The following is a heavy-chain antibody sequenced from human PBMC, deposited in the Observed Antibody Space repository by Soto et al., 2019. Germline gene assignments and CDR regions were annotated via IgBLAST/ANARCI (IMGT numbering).Heavy chain of an antibody. CDR1: GFTFSSFS. CDR3: ARDSASYSSSSGSYWYFDL. Sequence: EVQLVESGGGLVQPGGSLRLSCAASGFTFSSFSMNWVRQAPGKGLEWVSYISSGSATIYYTDSVKGRYTISRDNAKSSLYLQMDSLTAEDTAVYYCARDSASYSSSSGSYWYFDLWGPGTLVTVSS. J-gene: IGHJ2*01. CDR2: ISSGSATI. V-gene: IGHV3-48*01. D-gene: IGHD6-6*01.